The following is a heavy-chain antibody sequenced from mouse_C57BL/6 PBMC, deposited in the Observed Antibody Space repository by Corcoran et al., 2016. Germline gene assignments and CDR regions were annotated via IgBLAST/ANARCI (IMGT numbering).Heavy chain of an antibody. CDR2: INPNNGGT. J-gene: IGHJ3*01. Sequence: EVQLQQSGPELVKPGASVKISCKASGYTFTDYYMNWVKQSHGKSLEWIGDINPNNGGTSYNQKFKGKATFTVDKSSSTAYMELRSLTSEDSAVYYCARNYYDYPPGFAYWGQGTLVTVSA. D-gene: IGHD2-4*01. CDR1: GYTFTDYY. CDR3: ARNYYDYPPGFAY. V-gene: IGHV1-26*01.